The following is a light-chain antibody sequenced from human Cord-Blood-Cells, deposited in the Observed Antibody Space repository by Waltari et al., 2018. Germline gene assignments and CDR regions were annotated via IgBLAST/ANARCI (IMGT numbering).Light chain of an antibody. CDR3: SSYTSSSTLV. J-gene: IGLJ2*01. Sequence: QSALTQPASVSGSPGQSLTISCTGTSSDVGGYNYVSLYQQHPGKAPKLSIYEVSNRPAGVSTRFSGSKFGNTASLSISGLQAEDEADYYCSSYTSSSTLVFGGGTKLTVL. CDR2: EVS. V-gene: IGLV2-14*01. CDR1: SSDVGGYNY.